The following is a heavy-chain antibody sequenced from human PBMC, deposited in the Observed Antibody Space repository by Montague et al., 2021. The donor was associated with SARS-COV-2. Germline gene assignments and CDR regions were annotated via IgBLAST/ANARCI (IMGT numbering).Heavy chain of an antibody. CDR2: ISWNSGSI. CDR3: AKDMGGAVAVHPHYYYYGMDV. CDR1: GFTFDDYA. Sequence: SLRLSCAASGFTFDDYAMHWVRQAPGKGLEWVSGISWNSGSIGYADSVKGRFTISRDNAKNSLYLQMNSLRAEDTALYYCAKDMGGAVAVHPHYYYYGMDVWGQGTTVTVSS. D-gene: IGHD6-19*01. J-gene: IGHJ6*02. V-gene: IGHV3-9*01.